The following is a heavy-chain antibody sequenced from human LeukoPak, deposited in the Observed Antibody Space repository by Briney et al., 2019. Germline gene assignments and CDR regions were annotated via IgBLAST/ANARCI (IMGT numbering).Heavy chain of an antibody. J-gene: IGHJ4*02. CDR1: GYTFTSYG. D-gene: IGHD3-10*01. Sequence: GASVKVSCKASGYTFTSYGISWVRQAPGQGLEWMGWINPNSGGTNYAQKFQGRVTMTRDTSISTAYMELSRLRSDDTAVYYCAKYYYGSGSYYHWGQGTLVTVSS. CDR2: INPNSGGT. CDR3: AKYYYGSGSYYH. V-gene: IGHV1-2*02.